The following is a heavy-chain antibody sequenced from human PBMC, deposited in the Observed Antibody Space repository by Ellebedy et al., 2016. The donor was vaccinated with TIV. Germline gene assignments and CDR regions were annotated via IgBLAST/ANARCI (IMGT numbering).Heavy chain of an antibody. Sequence: GSLRLXCAVYGGSFSGYYWSWIRQPPGKGLEWIGEINHSGSTNYNPSLKSRVTISVDTSKNQFSLKLSSVTAADTAVYYCAMASWVGATLDYWGQGTLVTVSS. CDR1: GGSFSGYY. V-gene: IGHV4-34*01. J-gene: IGHJ4*02. CDR3: AMASWVGATLDY. CDR2: INHSGST. D-gene: IGHD1-26*01.